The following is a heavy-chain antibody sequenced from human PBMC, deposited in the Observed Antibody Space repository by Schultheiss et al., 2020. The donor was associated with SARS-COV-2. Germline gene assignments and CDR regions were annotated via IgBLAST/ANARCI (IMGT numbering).Heavy chain of an antibody. CDR3: ASNLYSNYYFDN. D-gene: IGHD4-11*01. CDR2: INPNSGGT. Sequence: ASVKVSCKASGYTFTNYGITWVRQAPGQGLEWMGWINPNSGGTNYAQKFQGRVTMTRDTSISTAYMELSSLRSEDTAVYYCASNLYSNYYFDNWGQGTLVTVSS. J-gene: IGHJ4*02. CDR1: GYTFTNYG. V-gene: IGHV1-2*02.